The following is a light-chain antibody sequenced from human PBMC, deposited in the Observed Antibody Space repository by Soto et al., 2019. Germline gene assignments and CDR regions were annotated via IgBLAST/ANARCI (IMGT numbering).Light chain of an antibody. CDR3: QESYSTQYT. V-gene: IGKV1-39*01. CDR2: GAS. J-gene: IGKJ2*01. Sequence: QLTKSPSSLSASVGDRVTITCRASQNINTYLNWYQHNPGKAPNLLIYGASTVHSGVPLRFSGSGSGTDFPLTISSLESEDFATYYCQESYSTQYTFGQGTKLGI. CDR1: QNINTY.